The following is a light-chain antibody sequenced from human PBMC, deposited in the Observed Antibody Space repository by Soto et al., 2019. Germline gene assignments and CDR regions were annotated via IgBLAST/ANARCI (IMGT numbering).Light chain of an antibody. Sequence: EIVFIQSPATLSLSPGESTTLSCRASQSVRSYSAWYQQKPGQSPRLLIYGAASRATGVPARFSGSGSGTDFTLTISSLEPEDFAIYYCQQRSDWPPLTFGGGTKVDIK. J-gene: IGKJ4*01. CDR1: QSVRSY. CDR3: QQRSDWPPLT. CDR2: GAA. V-gene: IGKV3-11*01.